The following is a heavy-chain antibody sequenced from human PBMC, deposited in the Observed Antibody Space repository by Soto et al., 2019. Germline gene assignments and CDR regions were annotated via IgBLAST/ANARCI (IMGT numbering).Heavy chain of an antibody. V-gene: IGHV3-21*01. CDR2: IRGFSPYT. D-gene: IGHD2-15*01. J-gene: IGHJ6*02. Sequence: GGSLRLSCVASGFTFRSYTINWVRQAPWKGLEWVSAIRGFSPYTFYADSVKGRFTISRDNAKKSLYLQMNSLRAEDTAVYYCARDRGYDDHDHYSKAMDVWGQGTMVTVCS. CDR1: GFTFRSYT. CDR3: ARDRGYDDHDHYSKAMDV.